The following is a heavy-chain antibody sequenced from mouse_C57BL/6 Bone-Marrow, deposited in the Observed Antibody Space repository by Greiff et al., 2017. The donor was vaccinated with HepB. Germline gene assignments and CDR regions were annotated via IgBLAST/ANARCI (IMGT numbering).Heavy chain of an antibody. CDR1: GFRFNTYA. J-gene: IGHJ2*01. V-gene: IGHV10-1*01. Sequence: EVKLMESGGGFVQPKGSLKLSCAASGFRFNTYAMNWVRQAPGKGSEWVARIRSKSNNYATYYADSVKDRITISRDDSESMLYLQRNNLKTEDTAMYYCVRQSTMVNFDVWGQGTTLTVSS. CDR2: IRSKSNNYAT. D-gene: IGHD2-2*01. CDR3: VRQSTMVNFDV.